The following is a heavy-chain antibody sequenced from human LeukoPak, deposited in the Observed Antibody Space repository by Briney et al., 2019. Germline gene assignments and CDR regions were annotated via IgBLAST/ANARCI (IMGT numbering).Heavy chain of an antibody. V-gene: IGHV1-2*02. CDR2: INPNSGGT. CDR3: ARDSADTPLWGSDY. Sequence: AASVKVSCKASGYTFTGYYMHWVRQAPGQGLEWMGWINPNSGGTNYAQKFQGRVTMTRDTSISTAYMELSRLRSDDTAVYYCARDSADTPLWGSDYWGQGTLVTVSS. D-gene: IGHD3-16*01. J-gene: IGHJ4*02. CDR1: GYTFTGYY.